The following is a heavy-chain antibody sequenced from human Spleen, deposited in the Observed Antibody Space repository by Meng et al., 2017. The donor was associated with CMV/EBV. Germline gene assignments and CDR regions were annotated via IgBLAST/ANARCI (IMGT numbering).Heavy chain of an antibody. CDR2: IYSSGTTM. CDR3: ARGRSKNFGQESFDY. D-gene: IGHD3/OR15-3a*01. CDR1: GFTFSDYY. Sequence: GESLKISCTASGFTFSDYYMSWIRQAPGKGLEWVSYIYSSGTTMYYADSVKGRFTVSRDNAKNSLYLQMNSLRAEDTAVYYCARGRSKNFGQESFDYWGQGTLVTVSS. J-gene: IGHJ4*02. V-gene: IGHV3-11*04.